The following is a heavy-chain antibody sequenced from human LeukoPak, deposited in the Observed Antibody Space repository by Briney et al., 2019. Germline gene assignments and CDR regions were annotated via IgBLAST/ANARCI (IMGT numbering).Heavy chain of an antibody. Sequence: GGSLRLSCAASGFTFSSYAMSWVRRAPGKGLVWVSAISGTGIYIYHAASVKGRFTISRDNSKNTLYLQMNSLRVEDTAIYYCAKDTVRGDFDYWGQGTLVTVSS. V-gene: IGHV3-23*01. D-gene: IGHD3-10*01. J-gene: IGHJ4*02. CDR3: AKDTVRGDFDY. CDR2: ISGTGIYI. CDR1: GFTFSSYA.